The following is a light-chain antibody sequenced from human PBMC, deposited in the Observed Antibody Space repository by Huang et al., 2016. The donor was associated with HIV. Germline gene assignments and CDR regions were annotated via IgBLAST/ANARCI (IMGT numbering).Light chain of an antibody. V-gene: IGKV3-15*01. J-gene: IGKJ3*01. CDR2: GAS. CDR1: QNIGDN. CDR3: QQFNNWPPRFT. Sequence: EIVMTQSPATLSVSPGERATLSCRASQNIGDNLTWYQHKPGQAPRLLIYGASTRATGIQPRFSGSGSGTEFTLTISGLESEDFAVYYCQQFNNWPPRFTFGPGTTVDVK.